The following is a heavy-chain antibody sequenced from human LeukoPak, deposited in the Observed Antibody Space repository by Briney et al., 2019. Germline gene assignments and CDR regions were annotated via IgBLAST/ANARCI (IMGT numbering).Heavy chain of an antibody. V-gene: IGHV3-7*03. CDR2: IKQDGSDK. CDR3: AKSSYYDTSGSYREYYFDY. Sequence: AGGSLRLSCAASGFTFSSYWMSWVRQAPGKGLEWVANIKQDGSDKYYVDSVKGRFTISRDNANNSLYLQMNSLRAEDTALYYCAKSSYYDTSGSYREYYFDYWGQGALVTVSS. J-gene: IGHJ4*02. CDR1: GFTFSSYW. D-gene: IGHD3-22*01.